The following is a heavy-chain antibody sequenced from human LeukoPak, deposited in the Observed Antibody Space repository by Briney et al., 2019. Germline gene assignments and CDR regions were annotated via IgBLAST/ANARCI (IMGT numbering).Heavy chain of an antibody. CDR2: INPADSDT. CDR3: ARSYDSSGYYGEGAFDG. CDR1: GSCFTNYW. D-gene: IGHD3-22*01. V-gene: IGHV5-51*01. Sequence: GAPLQTSCNGSGSCFTNYWIALVPQLPGKGLGDLGIINPADSDTRYSPSLQGRVSIAADRSTRTAYLHLSSLEASDTAMYCCARSYDSSGYYGEGAFDGWGQGTKVAVSS. J-gene: IGHJ3*01.